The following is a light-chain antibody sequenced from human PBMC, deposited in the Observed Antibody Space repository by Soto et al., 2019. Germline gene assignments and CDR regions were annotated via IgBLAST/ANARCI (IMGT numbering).Light chain of an antibody. CDR3: CSYAGSSTPV. J-gene: IGLJ2*01. V-gene: IGLV2-23*01. CDR2: EGN. CDR1: SSDVGGYNL. Sequence: QSALTQPASVSGSPGQSITISCTGTSSDVGGYNLVSWYQQHPGKAPKLMIYEGNKRPSGVSNRFSGSKSGNTASLTISGLQAEDEADYYCCSYAGSSTPVFGGGTKLTVL.